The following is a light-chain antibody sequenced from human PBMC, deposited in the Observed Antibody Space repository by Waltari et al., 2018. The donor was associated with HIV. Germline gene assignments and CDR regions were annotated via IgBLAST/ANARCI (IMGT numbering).Light chain of an antibody. V-gene: IGLV2-23*02. CDR1: SSDVGKYKL. CDR3: CSYAGSSTYI. CDR2: DVI. Sequence: QSALTQPASVSGSRGQSVTIFCNGTSSDVGKYKLLSWYQQSPGKAPKVVIYDVIDRPSGVSSRFSASKSGNTASLTISGLQPQDEGDYFCCSYAGSSTYIFGSGTLVTVL. J-gene: IGLJ1*01.